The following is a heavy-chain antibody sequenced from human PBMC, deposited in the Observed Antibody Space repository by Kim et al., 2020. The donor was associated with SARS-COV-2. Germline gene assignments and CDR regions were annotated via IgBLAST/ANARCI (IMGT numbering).Heavy chain of an antibody. CDR3: ARDGGVSGLFDY. V-gene: IGHV3-48*03. D-gene: IGHD3-16*01. J-gene: IGHJ4*01. Sequence: CYADTVTGRFTISRDTATNEVYLKMNSLRVEDTAVYYWARDGGVSGLFDYWGHGTLVTVSS.